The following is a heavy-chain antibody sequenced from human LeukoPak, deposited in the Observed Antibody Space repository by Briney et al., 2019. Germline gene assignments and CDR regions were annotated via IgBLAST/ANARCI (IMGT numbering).Heavy chain of an antibody. CDR3: AKDLNMIVVGAFDI. CDR1: GYTFSKYG. Sequence: ASVKVSCKASGYTFSKYGISWVRQAPGQGLEWMGWISGYNGNTNYAQKFQGRVTMTTDTPTSTAYMELTSLRSDDTAVYYCAKDLNMIVVGAFDIWGQGTMVTVSS. D-gene: IGHD3-22*01. V-gene: IGHV1-18*01. CDR2: ISGYNGNT. J-gene: IGHJ3*02.